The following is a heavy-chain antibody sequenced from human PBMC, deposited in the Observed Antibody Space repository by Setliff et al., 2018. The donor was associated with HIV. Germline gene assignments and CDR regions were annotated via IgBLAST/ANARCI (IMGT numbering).Heavy chain of an antibody. CDR1: GYTFTSYD. V-gene: IGHV1-8*01. CDR3: ARGLLSSSWVHDAFDI. Sequence: ASVKVSCKASGYTFTSYDVNWVRQATGQGLEWMGWMNPNSGNTGYAQKFQGRVTMTRNTSISTAYMELSSLRSEDTAVYYCARGLLSSSWVHDAFDIWGQGTMVTVS. D-gene: IGHD6-13*01. CDR2: MNPNSGNT. J-gene: IGHJ3*02.